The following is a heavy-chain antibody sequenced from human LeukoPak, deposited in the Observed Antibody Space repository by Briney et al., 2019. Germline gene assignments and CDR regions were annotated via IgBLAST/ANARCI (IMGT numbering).Heavy chain of an antibody. Sequence: SETLSLTCAVSGYSISSGYYWGWIRQPPGKGLEWIGSIYHSGSTYYNPSLKSRVTISVDTSKNQFSLKLSSVTAADTAVYYCARDPVKTVLRFLEWSSPFNYWGQGTLVTVSS. CDR1: GYSISSGYY. D-gene: IGHD3-3*01. J-gene: IGHJ4*02. CDR2: IYHSGST. CDR3: ARDPVKTVLRFLEWSSPFNY. V-gene: IGHV4-38-2*02.